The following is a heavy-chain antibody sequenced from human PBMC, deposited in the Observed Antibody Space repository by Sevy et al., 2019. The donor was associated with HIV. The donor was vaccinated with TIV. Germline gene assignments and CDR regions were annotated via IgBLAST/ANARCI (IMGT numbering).Heavy chain of an antibody. J-gene: IGHJ4*02. V-gene: IGHV3-30*04. D-gene: IGHD2-15*01. Sequence: GGSLRLSCAASGFTFSSYAMHWVRQAPGKGLEWAAVISYDGSNKYYADSVKGRFTISRDNSKNTLYLEMNSLRTEDTAVYYCARDQDAVVIVAATLFEYWGQGTLVTVSS. CDR3: ARDQDAVVIVAATLFEY. CDR1: GFTFSSYA. CDR2: ISYDGSNK.